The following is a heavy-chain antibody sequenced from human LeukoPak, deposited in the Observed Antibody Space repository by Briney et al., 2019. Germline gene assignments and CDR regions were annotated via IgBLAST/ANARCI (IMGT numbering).Heavy chain of an antibody. CDR3: AKDLVPYDFWSGFDY. CDR2: ISGSGGST. Sequence: GWIRQAPGKGLEWVSAISGSGGSTYYADSVKGRFTISRDNSKNTLYLQMNSLRAEDTAVYYCAKDLVPYDFWSGFDYWGQGTLVTVSS. D-gene: IGHD3-3*01. V-gene: IGHV3-23*01. J-gene: IGHJ4*02.